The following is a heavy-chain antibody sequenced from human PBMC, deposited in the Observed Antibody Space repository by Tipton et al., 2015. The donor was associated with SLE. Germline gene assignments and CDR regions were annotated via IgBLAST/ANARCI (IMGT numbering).Heavy chain of an antibody. CDR2: IYYSGST. V-gene: IGHV4-59*01. D-gene: IGHD6-19*01. Sequence: TLSLTCTVSGGSISSYYWSWIRQPPGKGLEWIGYIYYSGSTNYNPSLKSRVTISVDTYKNQFSLKLSSVTAADPAVYYCAREEFSSGWTEVHWFDPWGQGTLVTVSS. CDR3: AREEFSSGWTEVHWFDP. J-gene: IGHJ5*02. CDR1: GGSISSYY.